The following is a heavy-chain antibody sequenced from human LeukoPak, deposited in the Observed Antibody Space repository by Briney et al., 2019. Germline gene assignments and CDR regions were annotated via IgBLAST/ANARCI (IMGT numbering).Heavy chain of an antibody. J-gene: IGHJ3*02. D-gene: IGHD3-10*01. CDR3: ARPVYFYGHDAFDI. CDR2: IYYSGST. CDR1: GGSISSYY. V-gene: IGHV4-59*08. Sequence: SETLSLTCTVSGGSISSYYWSWIRQPPGKGLEWIGYIYYSGSTTYNPSLKSRVTISVDTSKNQFSLKLSSVTAADTAVYYCARPVYFYGHDAFDIWGQGTMVTVSS.